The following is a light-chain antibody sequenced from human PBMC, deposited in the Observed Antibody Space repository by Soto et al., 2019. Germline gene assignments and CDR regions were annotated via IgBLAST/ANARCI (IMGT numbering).Light chain of an antibody. V-gene: IGKV3-20*01. J-gene: IGKJ1*01. Sequence: EIVLTQSPGTLSLSPGERATLSRRASQSVSSSYLAWYQQKPGQAPRLLIYGASSRATGIPDRFSGSGSGTDFTLTISRLEPEDFAVYYCQQYGSSSWTFGQGNKV. CDR1: QSVSSSY. CDR3: QQYGSSSWT. CDR2: GAS.